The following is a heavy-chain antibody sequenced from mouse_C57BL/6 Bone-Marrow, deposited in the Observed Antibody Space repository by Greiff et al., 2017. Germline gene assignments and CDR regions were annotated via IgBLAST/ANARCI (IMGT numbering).Heavy chain of an antibody. CDR1: GYTFTSYW. CDR2: IDPYDSYT. D-gene: IGHD2-10*01. CDR3: ASPRLLFMDY. V-gene: IGHV1-59*01. Sequence: VQLQQPGAELVRPGTSVKLSCKASGYTFTSYWMHWVKQRPGQGLEWIGVIDPYDSYTNYNQKFKGKATLTVDTSTSPAYMQLSSLTSEDSAFYCCASPRLLFMDYWGQGTSVTVSS. J-gene: IGHJ4*01.